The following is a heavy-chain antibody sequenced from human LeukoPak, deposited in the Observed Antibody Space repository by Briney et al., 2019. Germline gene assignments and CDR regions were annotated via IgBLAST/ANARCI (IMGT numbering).Heavy chain of an antibody. J-gene: IGHJ4*02. CDR2: ISSSSSTI. D-gene: IGHD3-22*01. Sequence: GGSLRLSCAASGFTFSSYSMNWVRQAPGKGLEWVSSISSSSSTIYYADSVKGRFTISRDNAKNSLYLQMNSLRAEDTAVYYCARDRGIYYDSSGYLGYWGQGTLVTVSS. V-gene: IGHV3-48*04. CDR1: GFTFSSYS. CDR3: ARDRGIYYDSSGYLGY.